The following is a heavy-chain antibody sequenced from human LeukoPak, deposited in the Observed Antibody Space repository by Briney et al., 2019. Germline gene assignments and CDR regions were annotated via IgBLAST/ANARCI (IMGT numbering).Heavy chain of an antibody. CDR3: ARDVRISGSSGTFDY. CDR2: IYSGGST. D-gene: IGHD3-10*01. Sequence: GGSLRLSCAASGFTVSSNYMAWVRQAPGKGLEWVSVIYSGGSTYYADSVEGRFIISRDNSRNTVFLEMNNLRVEDTAVNYCARDVRISGSSGTFDYWGQGTLVTVSS. CDR1: GFTVSSNY. J-gene: IGHJ4*02. V-gene: IGHV3-66*01.